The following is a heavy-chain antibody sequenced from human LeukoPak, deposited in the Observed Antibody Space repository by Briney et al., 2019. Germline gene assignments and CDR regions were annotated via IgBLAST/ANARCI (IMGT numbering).Heavy chain of an antibody. CDR1: GFSFSSYS. Sequence: GGSLRLSCAASGFSFSSYSMNWVRQAPGKGLEWVSSISSASNYIYYAVSVKGRFTISRDNTKNSLHLQMNSLRAEDTAVYHCAGVPNYYYYYYMDVWGKGTTVTVSS. J-gene: IGHJ6*03. CDR3: AGVPNYYYYYYMDV. V-gene: IGHV3-21*01. CDR2: ISSASNYI.